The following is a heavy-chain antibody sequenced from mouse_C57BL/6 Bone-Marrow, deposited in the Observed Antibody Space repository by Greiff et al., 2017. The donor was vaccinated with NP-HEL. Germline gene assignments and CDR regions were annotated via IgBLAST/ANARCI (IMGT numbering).Heavy chain of an antibody. CDR2: IHPNSGST. Sequence: QVQLKQPGAELVKPGASVKLSCKASGYTFTSYWMHWVKQRPGQGLEWIGMIHPNSGSTNYNEKFKSKATLTVDKSSSTAYMQLSSLTSEDSAVYYCARLSRYYGSSYVDWYFDVWGTGTTVTVSS. CDR3: ARLSRYYGSSYVDWYFDV. V-gene: IGHV1-64*01. D-gene: IGHD1-1*01. CDR1: GYTFTSYW. J-gene: IGHJ1*03.